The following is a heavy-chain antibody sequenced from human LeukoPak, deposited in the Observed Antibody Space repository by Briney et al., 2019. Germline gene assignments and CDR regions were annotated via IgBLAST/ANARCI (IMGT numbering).Heavy chain of an antibody. D-gene: IGHD1/OR15-1a*01. Sequence: ASVKVSCTASGYTFTDYYIHWVRQAPGRGLEWVAWINPTSGDTNYAQKFQDRVTMTRDTSIGTAYMELSRLRSDDTAVYYCARDFRTSTWSFDAFDLWGQGTVVTVSS. CDR1: GYTFTDYY. CDR2: INPTSGDT. V-gene: IGHV1-2*02. CDR3: ARDFRTSTWSFDAFDL. J-gene: IGHJ3*01.